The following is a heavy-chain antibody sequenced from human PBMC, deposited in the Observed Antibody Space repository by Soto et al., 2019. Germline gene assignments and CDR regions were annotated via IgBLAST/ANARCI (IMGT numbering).Heavy chain of an antibody. Sequence: PGGSLRVSWAASGFSFSSYGMHWVRQAPGKGLEWVAVISYDGSNKYYADSVKGRFTISRDNSKNTLYLQMNSLRAEDTAVYYCAKDILIRQQLAPAFDPWGQGTLVTVSS. J-gene: IGHJ5*02. D-gene: IGHD6-13*01. CDR1: GFSFSSYG. CDR3: AKDILIRQQLAPAFDP. CDR2: ISYDGSNK. V-gene: IGHV3-30*18.